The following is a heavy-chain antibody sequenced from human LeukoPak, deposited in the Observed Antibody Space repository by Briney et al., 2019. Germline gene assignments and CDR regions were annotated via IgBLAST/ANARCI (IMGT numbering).Heavy chain of an antibody. Sequence: GGSLRLSCAASGFTFDDYTMHWVRQVPGKGLEWVSMISWDATRKYYGDSVKGRFTISRDNNKSSLFLQMSSLKTEDTAYYYCAKEYSVCTSSSCHFYFDHWGQGTLVTVSS. CDR2: ISWDATRK. CDR3: AKEYSVCTSSSCHFYFDH. CDR1: GFTFDDYT. D-gene: IGHD6-13*01. J-gene: IGHJ4*02. V-gene: IGHV3-43*01.